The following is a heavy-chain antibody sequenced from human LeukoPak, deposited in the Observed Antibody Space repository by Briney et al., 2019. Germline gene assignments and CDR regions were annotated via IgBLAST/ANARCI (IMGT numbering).Heavy chain of an antibody. CDR3: ARARSYDILTGSDY. CDR2: INWNGGST. CDR1: GFTFDDYG. D-gene: IGHD3-9*01. Sequence: GGSLRLSCAASGFTFDDYGMSWVRQAPGKGLEWVSGINWNGGSTGYADPVKGRFTISRDNAKNSLYLQMNSLRAEDTALYYCARARSYDILTGSDYWGQGTLVTVSS. J-gene: IGHJ4*02. V-gene: IGHV3-20*04.